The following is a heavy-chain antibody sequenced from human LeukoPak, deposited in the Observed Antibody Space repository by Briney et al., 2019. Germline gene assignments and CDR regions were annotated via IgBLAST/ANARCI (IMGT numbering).Heavy chain of an antibody. CDR1: GFSFGAYA. Sequence: GGSLRLSCAASGFSFGAYAMHWVRQAPGRGLEWVSLISGEGNGRYYIDSVWGRFTISRDNSKNFLYLQMNSLRPEDTAFYYCAKDYNHRGSEADGLDVWGQGTMVTVSS. D-gene: IGHD1-1*01. V-gene: IGHV3-43*02. CDR2: ISGEGNGR. J-gene: IGHJ3*01. CDR3: AKDYNHRGSEADGLDV.